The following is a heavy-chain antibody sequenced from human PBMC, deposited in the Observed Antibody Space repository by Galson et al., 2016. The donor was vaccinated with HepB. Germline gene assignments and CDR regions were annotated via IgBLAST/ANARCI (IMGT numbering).Heavy chain of an antibody. CDR1: GGSISSSSYY. Sequence: SETLSLTCTVSGGSISSSSYYWGWIRQSPGKGLEWIGSFYYSGSTYYNPSLKSRVTISVDTSKNQFSLKLSSVTAADTAVYYCASCSETYYYDSSGHLSWGQGTLVTVSS. V-gene: IGHV4-39*01. J-gene: IGHJ4*02. D-gene: IGHD3-22*01. CDR3: ASCSETYYYDSSGHLS. CDR2: FYYSGST.